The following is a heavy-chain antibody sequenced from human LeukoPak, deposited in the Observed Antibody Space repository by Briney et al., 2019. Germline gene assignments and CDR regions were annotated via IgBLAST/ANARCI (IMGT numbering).Heavy chain of an antibody. J-gene: IGHJ4*02. CDR2: ISDSDGNT. Sequence: GGSLRLSCAASGFTFSSYAMSWVRQAPGKGLEWVSAISDSDGNTYYADSVKGRFTISRDNSKNTLYLQMNSLRAEDTAVYYCASALRIYYYFDYWGQGTLVTVSS. CDR1: GFTFSSYA. V-gene: IGHV3-23*01. CDR3: ASALRIYYYFDY. D-gene: IGHD1-26*01.